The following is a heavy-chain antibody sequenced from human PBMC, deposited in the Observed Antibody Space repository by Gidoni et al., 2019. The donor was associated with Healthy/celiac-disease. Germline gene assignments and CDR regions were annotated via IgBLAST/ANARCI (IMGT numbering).Heavy chain of an antibody. V-gene: IGHV3-30*18. D-gene: IGHD3-10*01. Sequence: QVQLVESGGGVVQPGRSLSLSCAASGFTFSGYGMHWVRQAPGKGLEWVAVISYDGSNKYYADSVKGRFTISRDNSKNTLYLQMNSLRAEDTAVYYCAKEMYYRDGYLDWGRGTLVTVSS. CDR1: GFTFSGYG. CDR2: ISYDGSNK. J-gene: IGHJ4*02. CDR3: AKEMYYRDGYLD.